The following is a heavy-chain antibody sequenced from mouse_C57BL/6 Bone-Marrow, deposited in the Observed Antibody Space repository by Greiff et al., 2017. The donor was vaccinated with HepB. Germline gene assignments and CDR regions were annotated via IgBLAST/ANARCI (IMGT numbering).Heavy chain of an antibody. Sequence: EVMLVESGGGLVQSGRSLRLSCATSGFTFSDFYMEWVRQAPGKGLEWIAASRNKANDYTTEYSASVKGRFIVSRDTSQSILYLQMNALRAEDTAIYYCARDENYYGSSPSWFAYWGQGTLVTVSA. CDR1: GFTFSDFY. CDR3: ARDENYYGSSPSWFAY. CDR2: SRNKANDYTT. J-gene: IGHJ3*01. D-gene: IGHD1-1*01. V-gene: IGHV7-1*01.